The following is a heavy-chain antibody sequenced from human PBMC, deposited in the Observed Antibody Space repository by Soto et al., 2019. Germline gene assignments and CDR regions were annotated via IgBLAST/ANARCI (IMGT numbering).Heavy chain of an antibody. Sequence: GGSLRLSCAASGFTFSNAWMSWVRQAPGKGLEWVGRIKSKTDGGATDYAAHVRGRFTISRDDSKNPLYLQKNSLKTDATVVYYCTTSGLAMNSYAFDIWGQGTMVTVSS. CDR3: TTSGLAMNSYAFDI. CDR2: IKSKTDGGAT. J-gene: IGHJ3*02. CDR1: GFTFSNAW. V-gene: IGHV3-15*01.